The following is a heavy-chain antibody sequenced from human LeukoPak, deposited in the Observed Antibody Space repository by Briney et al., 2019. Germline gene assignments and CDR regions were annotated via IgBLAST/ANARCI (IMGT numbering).Heavy chain of an antibody. CDR2: IKQDGSEK. CDR1: VFFFSDYW. Sequence: GGCLRLSCAASVFFFSDYWITWVRHAPWKGLGWVANIKQDGSEKYYVDSAKGRFTISRDNAKNSVYLQMNSLRFEDTAVCLCASGYSYGTMIDYWGQGTLVTVSS. D-gene: IGHD5-18*01. V-gene: IGHV3-7*03. CDR3: ASGYSYGTMIDY. J-gene: IGHJ4*02.